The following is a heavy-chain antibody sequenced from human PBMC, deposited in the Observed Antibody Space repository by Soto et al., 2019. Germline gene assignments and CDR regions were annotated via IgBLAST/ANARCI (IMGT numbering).Heavy chain of an antibody. CDR1: GYSFTSYW. V-gene: IGHV5-51*01. CDR3: ATLDILTGYYNWAFDI. Sequence: GESLKISCKGSGYSFTSYWIGWVRQMPGKGLEWMGIIYPGDSDTRYSPSFQGQVTISADKSISTAYLQWSSLKASDTAMYYCATLDILTGYYNWAFDIWGQGTMVTVSS. J-gene: IGHJ3*02. CDR2: IYPGDSDT. D-gene: IGHD3-9*01.